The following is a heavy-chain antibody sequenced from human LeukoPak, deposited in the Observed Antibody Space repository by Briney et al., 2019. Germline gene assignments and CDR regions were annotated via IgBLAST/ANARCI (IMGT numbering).Heavy chain of an antibody. V-gene: IGHV1-8*02. D-gene: IGHD5-18*01. CDR2: MNPNSGNT. CDR3: ARGLARTSMVTRGGVRFDY. J-gene: IGHJ4*02. Sequence: ASVKVSCKASGYTFTSYDINWVRQATGQGLEWMGWMNPNSGNTGYAQKFQGRITMTRNTSISTAYMELSSLRSEDTAVYYCARGLARTSMVTRGGVRFDYWGQGTLVTVSS. CDR1: GYTFTSYD.